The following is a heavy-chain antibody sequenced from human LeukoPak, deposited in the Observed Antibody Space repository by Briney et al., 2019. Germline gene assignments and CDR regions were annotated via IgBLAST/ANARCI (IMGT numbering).Heavy chain of an antibody. V-gene: IGHV1-46*01. Sequence: GASVKVSCKASGYTFTSYYMHWVRQAPGQGLEWMGIINPSGGSTSYAQKFQGRVTMTRDTSTSTVYMELSSLRSEDTAVYYCARDQVRSGFLQKNYYYYGMDVWGQGTTVTVSS. CDR3: ARDQVRSGFLQKNYYYYGMDV. J-gene: IGHJ6*02. D-gene: IGHD4-17*01. CDR1: GYTFTSYY. CDR2: INPSGGST.